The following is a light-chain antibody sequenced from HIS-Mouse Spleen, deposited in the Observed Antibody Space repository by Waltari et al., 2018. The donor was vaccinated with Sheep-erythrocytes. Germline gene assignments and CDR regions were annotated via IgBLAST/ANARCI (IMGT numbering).Light chain of an antibody. CDR2: AAS. CDR1: QGISSW. J-gene: IGKJ5*01. CDR3: QQANSFPIT. Sequence: DIQMTKSPSSVSASVEDKSPITFRASQGISSWLAGYQQNPGKAPKLLIYAASSLQSGVPSRFSGSGSGTDFTLTISSLQPEDFATYYCQQANSFPITFGQGTRLEIK. V-gene: IGKV1-12*01.